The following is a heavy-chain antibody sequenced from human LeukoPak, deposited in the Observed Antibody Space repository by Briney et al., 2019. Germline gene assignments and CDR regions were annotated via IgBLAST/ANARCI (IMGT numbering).Heavy chain of an antibody. V-gene: IGHV1-18*01. CDR2: ISAYNGNT. J-gene: IGHJ4*02. CDR1: GYTFTSYG. D-gene: IGHD3-16*02. Sequence: ASVKVSCKASGYTFTSYGIRWVRQAPGQGLEWMGWISAYNGNTNYAQKLQGRVTMTTDTSTSTAYMELRSLRSDDTAVYYCARDHTYYDYIWGSYRSITFDYWGQGTLVTVSS. CDR3: ARDHTYYDYIWGSYRSITFDY.